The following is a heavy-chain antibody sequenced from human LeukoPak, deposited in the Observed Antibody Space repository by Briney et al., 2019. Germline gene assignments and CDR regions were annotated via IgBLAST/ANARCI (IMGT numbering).Heavy chain of an antibody. CDR2: IRYDGNNK. J-gene: IGHJ4*02. CDR1: GFTFSTYG. V-gene: IGHV3-30*02. CDR3: SKDLSPMVGSKIFDY. D-gene: IGHD1-26*01. Sequence: PGGSLTLSCAASGFTFSTYGMHWVRQAPGKGLEWVAFIRYDGNNKYYADSVKGRFTISRDNSKNTLYLQMNSLRAEDTAVYSCSKDLSPMVGSKIFDYWGQGTLVTVSS.